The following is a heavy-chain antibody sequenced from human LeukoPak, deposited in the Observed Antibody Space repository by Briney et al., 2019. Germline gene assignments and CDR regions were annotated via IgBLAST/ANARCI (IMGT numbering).Heavy chain of an antibody. D-gene: IGHD3-3*02. CDR2: IYTSGST. Sequence: SSETLSLTCTVSGGSISSYYWSWIRQPPGKGLEWIGYIYTSGSTNYNPSLKSRATISVDTSKNQFSLKLSSVTAADTAVYYCARLIFGSSAFYYYYYMDVWGKGTTVTVSS. J-gene: IGHJ6*03. V-gene: IGHV4-4*09. CDR3: ARLIFGSSAFYYYYYMDV. CDR1: GGSISSYY.